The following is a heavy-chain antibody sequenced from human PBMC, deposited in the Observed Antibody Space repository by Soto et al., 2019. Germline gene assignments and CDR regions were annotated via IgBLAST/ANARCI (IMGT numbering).Heavy chain of an antibody. CDR2: VKSKTDGGTI. Sequence: VQLVESGGGLVKPGGSLRLSCAASGFTFSNAWMTWVRQAPGKGLEWVGRVKSKTDGGTIDYAAPVKDRFTISRDYSKNTLYLQMNSLKTEDTAVYYCIGTYSGSSMRFDYWGQGTLVTVSS. D-gene: IGHD5-12*01. J-gene: IGHJ4*02. CDR3: IGTYSGSSMRFDY. V-gene: IGHV3-15*01. CDR1: GFTFSNAW.